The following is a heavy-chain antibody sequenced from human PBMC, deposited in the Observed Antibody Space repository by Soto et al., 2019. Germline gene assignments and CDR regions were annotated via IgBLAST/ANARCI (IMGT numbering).Heavy chain of an antibody. J-gene: IGHJ4*02. CDR1: GGTFNSYG. D-gene: IGHD3-10*01. V-gene: IGHV1-69*06. CDR2: IIPLYGTV. Sequence: SVKVSCKASGGTFNSYGISWVRQAPGQGLDWMGVIIPLYGTVNYAQKFQGRVSITADKSTSTAYMDLNSLRSDDTAVYYCARVRVIRGVIPSHFGVWGQGTQVTVSS. CDR3: ARVRVIRGVIPSHFGV.